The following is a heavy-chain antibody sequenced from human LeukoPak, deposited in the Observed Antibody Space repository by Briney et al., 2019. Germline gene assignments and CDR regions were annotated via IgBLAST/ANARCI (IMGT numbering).Heavy chain of an antibody. CDR1: GFTFSTYV. V-gene: IGHV3-64D*06. CDR2: ISSNGDNT. J-gene: IGHJ4*02. CDR3: VRGTGY. Sequence: HPGGSLRLSCSVSGFTFSTYVMHWVRQAPGKGLEYVSAISSNGDNTYYADSVKGRFTISRDNSKNTLYLQMSSLRADDTAVNYCVRGTGYWGQGTLVTVSS.